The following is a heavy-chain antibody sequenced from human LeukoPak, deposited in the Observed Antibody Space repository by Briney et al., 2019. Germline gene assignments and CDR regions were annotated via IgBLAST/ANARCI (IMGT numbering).Heavy chain of an antibody. Sequence: GGSLRLSCAASGFTFSSYSMNWVRQAPGKGLEWVSYISSSSSTIYYADSVKGRFTISRDNAKNSLYLQMNSLRAEDTAVYYCASALAYCGGDCYFWGQGTLVTVSS. V-gene: IGHV3-48*01. CDR3: ASALAYCGGDCYF. D-gene: IGHD2-21*02. J-gene: IGHJ4*02. CDR2: ISSSSSTI. CDR1: GFTFSSYS.